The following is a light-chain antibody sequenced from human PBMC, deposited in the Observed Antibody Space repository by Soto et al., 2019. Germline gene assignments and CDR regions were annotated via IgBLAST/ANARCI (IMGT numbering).Light chain of an antibody. Sequence: QSVLTQPASVSGSPGQSITISCTGTSSDVGGFDSVSWYQLRPGTAPKLILYDVVDRHSGVSYRFSGSKSGNTSSLTISGIQAADEGDDFWLSYTSTMNNVFGSGTKVTVL. CDR2: DVV. CDR3: LSYTSTMNNV. J-gene: IGLJ1*01. CDR1: SSDVGGFDS. V-gene: IGLV2-14*03.